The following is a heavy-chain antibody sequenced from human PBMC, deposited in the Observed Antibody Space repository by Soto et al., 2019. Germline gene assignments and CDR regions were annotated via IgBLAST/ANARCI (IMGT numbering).Heavy chain of an antibody. CDR3: ARAPRGGSYSASAYYFDY. D-gene: IGHD1-26*01. CDR2: IIPIFGTA. Sequence: SVKVSCKASGGTFSSYAISWVRQAPGQGLEWMGGIIPIFGTANYAQKFQGRVTITADESTSTAYMELSSLRSEDTAVYYCARAPRGGSYSASAYYFDYWGQGTLVTVSS. V-gene: IGHV1-69*13. CDR1: GGTFSSYA. J-gene: IGHJ4*02.